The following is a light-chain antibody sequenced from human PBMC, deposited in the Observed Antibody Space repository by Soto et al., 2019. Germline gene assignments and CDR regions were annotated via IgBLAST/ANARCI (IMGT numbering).Light chain of an antibody. Sequence: EMVVTQSPATLSVSPGERATLSCRASRDVSSNLAWYQQKPGQAPSLLIYGASTRATGTPARFSGSGSGTEFTLTISSLQSEDYAVYFCQQYIRWPLTFGGGTKVDIK. V-gene: IGKV3-15*01. J-gene: IGKJ4*01. CDR1: RDVSSN. CDR2: GAS. CDR3: QQYIRWPLT.